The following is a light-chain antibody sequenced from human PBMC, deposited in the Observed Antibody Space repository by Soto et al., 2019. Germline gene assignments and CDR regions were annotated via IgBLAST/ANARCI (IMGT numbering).Light chain of an antibody. CDR3: QQYDSYSSGP. V-gene: IGKV1-5*01. J-gene: IGKJ1*01. CDR2: DAS. CDR1: QTINSW. Sequence: DIQMTQSPSTLSASVGDRVTITCRASQTINSWLGWYQQKPGKAPKVLIFDASSWKTGVPSRFSGSGSGREFTLTISNLQPDDFATYYCQQYDSYSSGPFGQGTKVDIK.